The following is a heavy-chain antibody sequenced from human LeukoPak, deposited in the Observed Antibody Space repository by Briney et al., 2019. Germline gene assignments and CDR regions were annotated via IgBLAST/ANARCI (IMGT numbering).Heavy chain of an antibody. CDR2: IYYSGST. CDR3: ARGGPSAMVHAGAFDI. J-gene: IGHJ3*02. CDR1: GGSISSYY. Sequence: SETLSLTCTVSGGSISSYYWSWIRQPPGKGLEWIGYIYYSGSTNYNPSLKSRVTISVDTSKNQFSLKLSSVTAADTAVYYCARGGPSAMVHAGAFDIWGQGTMVTVSS. V-gene: IGHV4-59*13. D-gene: IGHD5-18*01.